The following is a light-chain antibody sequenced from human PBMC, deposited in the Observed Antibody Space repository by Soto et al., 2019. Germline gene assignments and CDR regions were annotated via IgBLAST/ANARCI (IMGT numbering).Light chain of an antibody. CDR2: DAS. Sequence: IALTQSPATLSLSPGERATLSCWASQSVSSSYLAWYQQKPGLAPRLLIYDASSRATGIPDRFSGSGSGTDFTLTISRMEPEDFAVDDCQQYGSPGTFGQGTKVDIK. V-gene: IGKV3D-20*01. J-gene: IGKJ1*01. CDR3: QQYGSPGT. CDR1: QSVSSSY.